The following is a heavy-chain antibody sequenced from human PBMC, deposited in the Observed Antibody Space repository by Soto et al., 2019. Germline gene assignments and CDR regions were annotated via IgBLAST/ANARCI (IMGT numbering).Heavy chain of an antibody. Sequence: QVQLVQSGAEVKKPGASVKVSCKASGYTFSSYALHLVRQAPGQRLEWMGWINVANGNTKYSQKFQGRVSITRDTSASTAYMELSSLRSEDTAVYYCARDITIIVVVITSFGFDPWGQGTLVTVSS. J-gene: IGHJ5*02. V-gene: IGHV1-3*01. CDR2: INVANGNT. CDR1: GYTFSSYA. CDR3: ARDITIIVVVITSFGFDP. D-gene: IGHD3-22*01.